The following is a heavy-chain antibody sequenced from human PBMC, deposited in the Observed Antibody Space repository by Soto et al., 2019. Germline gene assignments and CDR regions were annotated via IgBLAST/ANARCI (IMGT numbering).Heavy chain of an antibody. D-gene: IGHD3-10*01. Sequence: PSETLSLTCTVSGGSISSGGYYWSWIRQHPGKGLEWIGYIYYSGSTYYNPSLKSRVTISVDTSKNQFSLKLSSVTAADTAVYYCARGAGRRGRDLDYWGQGTLVTVSS. CDR3: ARGAGRRGRDLDY. V-gene: IGHV4-31*03. J-gene: IGHJ4*02. CDR1: GGSISSGGYY. CDR2: IYYSGST.